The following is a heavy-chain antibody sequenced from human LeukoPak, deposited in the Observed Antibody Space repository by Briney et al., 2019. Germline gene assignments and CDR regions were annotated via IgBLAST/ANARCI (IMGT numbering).Heavy chain of an antibody. CDR3: AKILYASGNYILDS. V-gene: IGHV3-23*01. D-gene: IGHD3-10*01. Sequence: GGSLRLSCAASGFTFSSYAMSWVRQAPGKGLEWVSAISGSGGSTYYADSVKGRFPISRDNSKNTLYLQMNNLRAEDTAVYYCAKILYASGNYILDSWGQGTLVTVSS. CDR1: GFTFSSYA. J-gene: IGHJ4*02. CDR2: ISGSGGST.